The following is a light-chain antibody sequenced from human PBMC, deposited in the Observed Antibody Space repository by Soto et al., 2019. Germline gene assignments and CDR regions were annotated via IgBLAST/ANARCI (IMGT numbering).Light chain of an antibody. J-gene: IGKJ5*01. V-gene: IGKV3D-15*01. CDR2: GAS. Sequence: EMVLTQSSAALSVPPVQRLTLSCRASQSVSDNLAWYQQKPGQAPRLLIYGASIRATDIPARFSGSGSGTEFSLTISSLQSEDFAVYYCQQYNDWPLTFGQGTRLEIK. CDR1: QSVSDN. CDR3: QQYNDWPLT.